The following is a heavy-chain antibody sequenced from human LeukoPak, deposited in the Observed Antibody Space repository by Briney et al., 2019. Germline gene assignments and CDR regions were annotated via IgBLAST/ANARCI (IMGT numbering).Heavy chain of an antibody. CDR1: GYTLTELS. V-gene: IGHV1-46*01. CDR3: ARIRDGYNDAYDI. Sequence: GASVKVSCKVSGYTLTELSMHWVRQAPGQRLEWMGLINPGGDNTKYAQNFQGRVTMTSDTSARTVYMELSSLSSEDTAIYYCARIRDGYNDAYDIWGQGTVVTVPS. CDR2: INPGGDNT. J-gene: IGHJ3*02. D-gene: IGHD5-24*01.